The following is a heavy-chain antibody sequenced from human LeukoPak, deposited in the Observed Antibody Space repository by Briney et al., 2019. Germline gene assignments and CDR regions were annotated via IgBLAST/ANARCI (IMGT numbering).Heavy chain of an antibody. CDR2: IYTSGST. CDR1: GGSISSYY. D-gene: IGHD6-6*01. CDR3: ARDEYSSSSFDY. J-gene: IGHJ4*02. Sequence: SETLSLTCTVSGGSISSYYWIWIRQPAGKGLEWIGRIYTSGSTNYNPSLKSRVTMSVDTPKNQFSLKLSSVTAADTAVYYCARDEYSSSSFDYWGQGTLVTVSS. V-gene: IGHV4-4*07.